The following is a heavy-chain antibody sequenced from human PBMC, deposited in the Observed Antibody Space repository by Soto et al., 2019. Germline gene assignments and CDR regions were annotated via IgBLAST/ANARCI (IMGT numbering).Heavy chain of an antibody. CDR3: ANVRPWDGAHSYDY. D-gene: IGHD1-26*01. V-gene: IGHV2-26*01. CDR2: IFWNGEK. Sequence: QVTWKEAGPVLVKPTETLTLTCAVSGFSPRDSTVAVSWIRQPPGKALEWLAHIFWNGEKSYSTSLERRLTISKDPSKGQVVLTMTNMDPVDTATYFCANVRPWDGAHSYDYWGRGTLVTVSS. J-gene: IGHJ4*02. CDR1: GFSPRDSTVA.